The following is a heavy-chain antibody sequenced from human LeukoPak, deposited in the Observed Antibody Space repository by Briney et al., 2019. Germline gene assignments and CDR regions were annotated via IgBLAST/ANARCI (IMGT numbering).Heavy chain of an antibody. D-gene: IGHD6-6*01. CDR3: ASVLDY. J-gene: IGHJ4*02. CDR2: ISYDASDK. CDR1: GFTFSDYY. Sequence: GSLRLSCAASGFTFSDYYMSWIRQAPGKGLEWVAVISYDASDKYYADSVRGRFTISRDNSKNTLYLQMNSLTTEDTSIYYCASVLDYWGQGILVTVSS. V-gene: IGHV3-30*03.